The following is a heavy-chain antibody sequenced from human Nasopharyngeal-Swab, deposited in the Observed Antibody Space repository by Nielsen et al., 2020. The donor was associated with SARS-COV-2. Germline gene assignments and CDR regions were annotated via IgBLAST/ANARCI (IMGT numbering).Heavy chain of an antibody. V-gene: IGHV3-72*01. J-gene: IGHJ6*03. CDR1: GFTFSDHY. CDR2: TRNKANSYTT. CDR3: ATTIGAAAQYYYYYYYMDV. D-gene: IGHD6-13*01. Sequence: GESLKISCAASGFTFSDHYMDWVRQAPGKGPEWVGRTRNKANSYTTEYAASVKGRFTISRDDSKNSLYLQMNSLKTEDTAVYYCATTIGAAAQYYYYYYYMDVWGKGTTVTVSS.